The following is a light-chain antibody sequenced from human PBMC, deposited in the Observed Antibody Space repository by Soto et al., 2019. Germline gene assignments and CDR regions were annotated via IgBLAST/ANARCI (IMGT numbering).Light chain of an antibody. CDR2: DAS. V-gene: IGKV3-11*01. CDR3: QQRSNWPRT. CDR1: QSVSSS. Sequence: EIVLTQSPATLSLSPGERGTLSCRASQSVSSSLAWYQQKPGQAPRLLIYDASNRATGIPARFSGSGSGTDFTLTISRLEPEDFAVYYCQQRSNWPRTFGQGTKVEIK. J-gene: IGKJ1*01.